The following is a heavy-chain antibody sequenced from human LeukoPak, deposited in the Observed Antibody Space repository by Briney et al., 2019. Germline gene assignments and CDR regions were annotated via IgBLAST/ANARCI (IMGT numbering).Heavy chain of an antibody. CDR1: GFTVSSNY. V-gene: IGHV3-66*01. D-gene: IGHD3-9*01. CDR2: IYSGGST. Sequence: PGGSLRLSCAPSGFTVSSNYLSWVRQAPGKGLEWVSSIYSGGSTYYADSVTGRFTISRDNSKNTLYLQMNSLRAEDTAVYYCARDGAVLTGYYDYWGQGTLVTVSS. J-gene: IGHJ4*02. CDR3: ARDGAVLTGYYDY.